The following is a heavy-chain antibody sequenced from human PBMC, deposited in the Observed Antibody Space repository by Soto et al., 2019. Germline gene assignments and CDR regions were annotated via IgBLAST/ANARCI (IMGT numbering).Heavy chain of an antibody. Sequence: QVQLQESGPGLVKPSGTLFLTCAVSGGSVSSSNWWSWVRQSPGKGLEWMGENYHSGSADYNPSLKHRATISLDKSKNQFSLRLTSVTAADTAVYYCARVPGVVVSADDAFDIWGPGTRVIVSS. CDR1: GGSVSSSNW. V-gene: IGHV4-4*02. CDR3: ARVPGVVVSADDAFDI. D-gene: IGHD2-21*02. CDR2: NYHSGSA. J-gene: IGHJ3*02.